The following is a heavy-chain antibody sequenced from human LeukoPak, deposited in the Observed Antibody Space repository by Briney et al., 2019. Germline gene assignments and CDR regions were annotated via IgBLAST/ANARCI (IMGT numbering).Heavy chain of an antibody. D-gene: IGHD2-2*01. CDR2: ISGSGGST. Sequence: GGSLRLSRAASGFTFSSYAMSWVRQAPGKGLEWVSAISGSGGSTYYADSVKGRFTISRDNSKNTLYLQMNSLRAEDTAVYYCAKIKDIVVVPAPYDYWGQGTLVTVSS. V-gene: IGHV3-23*01. CDR3: AKIKDIVVVPAPYDY. J-gene: IGHJ4*02. CDR1: GFTFSSYA.